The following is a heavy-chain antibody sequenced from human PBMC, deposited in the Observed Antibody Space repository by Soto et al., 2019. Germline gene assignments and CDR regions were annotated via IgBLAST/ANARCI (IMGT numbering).Heavy chain of an antibody. CDR3: ARDRFPLC. J-gene: IGHJ4*02. CDR1: GDSISNYY. CDR2: IYYSGST. D-gene: IGHD3-16*01. V-gene: IGHV4-59*01. Sequence: QVQLQESGPGLVKPSETLSLTCTVSGDSISNYYWSWIRQPPGKGLEWIGYIYYSGSTHYNPSLKSRVPISGDASKNQFSLKLSSVTAADTAVYYCARDRFPLCWGQGTLVTVSS.